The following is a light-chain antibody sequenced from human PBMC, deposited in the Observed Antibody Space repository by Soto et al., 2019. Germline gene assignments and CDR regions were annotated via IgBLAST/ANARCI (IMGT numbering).Light chain of an antibody. CDR3: LQHNGYPHT. Sequence: DIQMTQSPSSLSASVGDRVTITCRASQGIGNDLGWFQQKPVKAPKLLIYAASILESGVPSRFSGSGSGTEFTLTISSLQPEDFATYFCLQHNGYPHTFGQGTKLEIK. V-gene: IGKV1-17*01. CDR2: AAS. CDR1: QGIGND. J-gene: IGKJ2*01.